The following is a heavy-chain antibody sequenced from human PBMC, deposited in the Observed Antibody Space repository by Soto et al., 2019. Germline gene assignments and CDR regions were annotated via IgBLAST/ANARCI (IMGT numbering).Heavy chain of an antibody. CDR1: GFTFSSYS. CDR3: ARDHYYGSGSYRYYYYGMDV. D-gene: IGHD3-10*01. CDR2: ISSSSSYI. J-gene: IGHJ6*02. V-gene: IGHV3-21*01. Sequence: EVQLVESGGGLVKPGGSLRLSCAASGFTFSSYSMNWVRQAPGKGLEWVSSISSSSSYIYYADSVKGRFTISRDNAKNSLYLQMNKLRAEDTPVYYCARDHYYGSGSYRYYYYGMDVWGQGPTVTVSS.